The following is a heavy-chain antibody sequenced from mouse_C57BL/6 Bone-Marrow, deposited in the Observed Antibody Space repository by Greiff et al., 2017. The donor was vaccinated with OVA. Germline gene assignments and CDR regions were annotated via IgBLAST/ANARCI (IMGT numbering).Heavy chain of an antibody. CDR3: ARRVYYDYLYYAMDY. CDR1: GFTFSDYY. V-gene: IGHV5-12*01. CDR2: ISNGGGST. Sequence: EVKLMESGGGLVQPGGSLKLPCAAPGFTFSDYYMYWVRQTPEKRLEWVAYISNGGGSTYYPDTVKGRFTISRDNAKNTLYLQMSRLKSEDTAMYYCARRVYYDYLYYAMDYWGQGTSVTVSS. J-gene: IGHJ4*01. D-gene: IGHD2-4*01.